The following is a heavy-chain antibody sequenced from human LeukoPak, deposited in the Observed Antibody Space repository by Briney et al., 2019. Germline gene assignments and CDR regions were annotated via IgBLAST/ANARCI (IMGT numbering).Heavy chain of an antibody. CDR2: IYSGGST. V-gene: IGHV3-53*01. D-gene: IGHD6-19*01. J-gene: IGHJ4*02. Sequence: GGSLRLSCAASGFTVSSNYMSWVRQAPGKGLEWVSVIYSGGSTYYADSVKGRFTISRDNSKNTLYLQMNSLRAEDTAVYYCASSSGWYGGYYFDYWGQGTLVTVSS. CDR1: GFTVSSNY. CDR3: ASSSGWYGGYYFDY.